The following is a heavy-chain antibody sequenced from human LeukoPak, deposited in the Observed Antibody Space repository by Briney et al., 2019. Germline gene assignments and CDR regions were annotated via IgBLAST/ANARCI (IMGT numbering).Heavy chain of an antibody. D-gene: IGHD4-17*01. CDR1: GYSISSGYY. J-gene: IGHJ4*02. CDR3: AKDMLVTTLDY. Sequence: SETLSLTCTVSGYSISSGYYWGWIRQPPGKGLEWIGSIYHSGSTYYNPSLKSRVTISVDTSKNQFSLKLSSVTAADTAVYYCAKDMLVTTLDYWGQGTLVTVSS. V-gene: IGHV4-38-2*02. CDR2: IYHSGST.